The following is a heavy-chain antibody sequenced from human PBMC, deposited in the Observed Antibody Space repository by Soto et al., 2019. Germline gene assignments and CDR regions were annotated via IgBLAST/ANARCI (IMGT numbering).Heavy chain of an antibody. CDR2: IKPDNGDT. D-gene: IGHD5-12*01. V-gene: IGHV1-18*04. CDR1: GYPFSKYG. J-gene: IGHJ5*02. Sequence: QLQLVPSGADVERPGASVRVACKAYGYPFSKYGISWIRQAPGQGLEWMGWIKPDNGDTNYAQKFQGRVTMTTYTSSNTAYMALMSLRYDVTAVYYCATSYDSGVDPWGQGTLVSVSS. CDR3: ATSYDSGVDP.